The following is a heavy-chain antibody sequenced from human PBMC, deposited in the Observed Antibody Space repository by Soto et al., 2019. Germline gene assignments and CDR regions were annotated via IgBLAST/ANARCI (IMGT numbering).Heavy chain of an antibody. CDR2: LIPYNGTT. CDR3: ARDGERDTGLNFYDDLHGMDV. V-gene: IGHV1-18*04. CDR1: GYTFTTYG. D-gene: IGHD1-1*01. J-gene: IGHJ6*02. Sequence: QVQLVQSGGEVRKPGASVKVSCKASGYTFTTYGISWVRQAPGQGLEWMGWLIPYNGTTKYAEKFQGEMDITTDTSTSIAYMDLRSLRSDDTAVYYCARDGERDTGLNFYDDLHGMDVWGQGNRVTVSS.